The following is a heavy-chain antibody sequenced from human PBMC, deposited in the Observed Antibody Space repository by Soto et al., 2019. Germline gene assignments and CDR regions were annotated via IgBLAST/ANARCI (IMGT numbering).Heavy chain of an antibody. CDR3: ARSEYSSLAVFSYYGMDA. Sequence: QEHLAQSGPEVKEPGSSVRVSCTASGDTFSNYAINWVRQAPGQRRERVGGIIPRVGEPRDTQKFRARVFITADKSTSTAYMELHSLRSDDTAVYYCARSEYSSLAVFSYYGMDAWGQGTMVTVSS. CDR2: IIPRVGEP. CDR1: GDTFSNYA. D-gene: IGHD5-12*01. V-gene: IGHV1-69*06. J-gene: IGHJ6*02.